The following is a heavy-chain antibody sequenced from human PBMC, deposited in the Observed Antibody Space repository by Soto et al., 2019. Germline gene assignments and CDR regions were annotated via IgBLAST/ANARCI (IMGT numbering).Heavy chain of an antibody. J-gene: IGHJ4*02. Sequence: SQTLSLTCAISGDSVSSNSATWDWIRQSPSRGLEWLGRTYYRSKWYSYYAGSVRSRITINADTSKNQFSLHLNSVTPQDTGVYYCARGPSPLAYWGRGTVVTVSS. D-gene: IGHD6-6*01. CDR1: GDSVSSNSAT. CDR3: ARGPSPLAY. V-gene: IGHV6-1*01. CDR2: TYYRSKWYS.